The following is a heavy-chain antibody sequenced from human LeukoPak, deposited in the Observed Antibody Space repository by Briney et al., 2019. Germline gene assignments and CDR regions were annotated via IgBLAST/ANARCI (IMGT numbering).Heavy chain of an antibody. J-gene: IGHJ4*02. Sequence: GASVKVSCKASGYTFTSYDINWVRQATGQGLEWMGWMNPNSGNTGYAQKFQGRVTMTRNTSISTAYMELSSLRSEDTAVYYCATTTLRFLEWLFNYWGQGTLVTVSS. V-gene: IGHV1-8*01. CDR3: ATTTLRFLEWLFNY. D-gene: IGHD3-3*01. CDR2: MNPNSGNT. CDR1: GYTFTSYD.